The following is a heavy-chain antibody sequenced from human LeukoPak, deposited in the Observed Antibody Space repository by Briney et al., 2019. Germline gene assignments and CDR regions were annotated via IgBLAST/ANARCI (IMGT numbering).Heavy chain of an antibody. D-gene: IGHD3-16*01. J-gene: IGHJ4*02. CDR2: ISSSSTYI. V-gene: IGHV3-21*06. CDR1: GFTFSSYS. CDR3: ATLGRFNNFDY. Sequence: GGSLRLSCAASGFTFSSYSMNWVRQAPGKGLEWVSSISSSSTYIYYADSVKGRFTISRDNAKNSLYLQMNSLRAEDTAVYYCATLGRFNNFDYWGQGALVTVSS.